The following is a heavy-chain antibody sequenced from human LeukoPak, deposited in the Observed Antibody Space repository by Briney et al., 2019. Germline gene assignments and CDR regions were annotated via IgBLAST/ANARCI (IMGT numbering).Heavy chain of an antibody. CDR2: IDPSDSYT. CDR1: GSRFTSYW. V-gene: IGHV5-10-1*01. D-gene: IGHD2-15*01. J-gene: IGHJ4*02. Sequence: RGASLKIYCKGSGSRFTSYWLSWVRQMPGKGLEGMGRIDPSDSYTNYSPSFQGHVTISAHKSISTAYLQWSSLEASVSSMYYCARGVCSGGSCYSAGYDYWGQGTLVTVSS. CDR3: ARGVCSGGSCYSAGYDY.